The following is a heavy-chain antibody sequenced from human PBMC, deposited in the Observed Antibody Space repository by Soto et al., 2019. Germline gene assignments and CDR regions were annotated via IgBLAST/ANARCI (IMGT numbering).Heavy chain of an antibody. D-gene: IGHD1-26*01. J-gene: IGHJ4*02. CDR1: GYTVTSYG. V-gene: IGHV1-18*01. Sequence: ASVKVSCRGSGYTVTSYGISWVRQAPGQGLEWMGWISAYNGNTNYAQMLQGRVTMTTDTSTSTAYMELRSLRSDDTAVYYCARGVGASYYFDYWAQGTLVTVSS. CDR2: ISAYNGNT. CDR3: ARGVGASYYFDY.